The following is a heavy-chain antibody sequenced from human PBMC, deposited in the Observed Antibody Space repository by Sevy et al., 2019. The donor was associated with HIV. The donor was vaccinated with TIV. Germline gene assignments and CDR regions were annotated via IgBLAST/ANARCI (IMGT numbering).Heavy chain of an antibody. CDR1: GFTFSSHA. J-gene: IGHJ4*02. CDR2: ISDSGTTP. CDR3: ARAFTGGYQQPFDY. V-gene: IGHV3-23*01. Sequence: GGSLRLSCAASGFTFSSHAMSWVRQAPGKGLEWVSAISDSGTTPYYEDSVKGRFTISRDNSKNTLYLQMDGLRAEDTAIYYCARAFTGGYQQPFDYWGQGTLVTVSS. D-gene: IGHD1-26*01.